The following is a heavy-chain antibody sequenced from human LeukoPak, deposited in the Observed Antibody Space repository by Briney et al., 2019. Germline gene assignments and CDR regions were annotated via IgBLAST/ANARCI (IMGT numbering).Heavy chain of an antibody. V-gene: IGHV3-53*01. D-gene: IGHD3-9*01. Sequence: GRSLRLSCAASGFTVSSNYMSWVRQAPGKGLEWVSVIYSGGSTYYADSVKGRFTISRDNSKNTLYLQMNSLRAEDTAVYYCARSPPHVRYFDPWGQGTLVTVSS. J-gene: IGHJ5*02. CDR3: ARSPPHVRYFDP. CDR2: IYSGGST. CDR1: GFTVSSNY.